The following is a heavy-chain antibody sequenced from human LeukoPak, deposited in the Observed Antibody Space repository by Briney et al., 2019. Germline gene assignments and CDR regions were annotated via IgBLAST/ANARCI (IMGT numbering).Heavy chain of an antibody. D-gene: IGHD1-14*01. Sequence: ASVKVSCKASGYTFTSYYMHWVRQAPGQGLEWMGIINPSGGSTSYAQKFQGRVTMTRDTSTSTVYMELSSLRSEDTAVHYCARDNPSNHYYYYGMDVWGQGTTVTVSS. V-gene: IGHV1-46*01. CDR1: GYTFTSYY. CDR2: INPSGGST. CDR3: ARDNPSNHYYYYGMDV. J-gene: IGHJ6*02.